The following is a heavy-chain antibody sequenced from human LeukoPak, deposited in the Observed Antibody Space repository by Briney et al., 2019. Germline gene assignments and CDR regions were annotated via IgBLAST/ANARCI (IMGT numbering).Heavy chain of an antibody. CDR2: ISGSGGST. D-gene: IGHD2-15*01. CDR3: ANGGYCSGGSCYGPV. Sequence: GGSLRLSCAASAFTFRNYAMSWVRQAPGKGLEWVSAISGSGGSTYYADSVKGRFTISRDNSKNTLYLQMNSLRAEDTAVYYCANGGYCSGGSCYGPVWGQGTLVTVSS. V-gene: IGHV3-23*01. J-gene: IGHJ4*02. CDR1: AFTFRNYA.